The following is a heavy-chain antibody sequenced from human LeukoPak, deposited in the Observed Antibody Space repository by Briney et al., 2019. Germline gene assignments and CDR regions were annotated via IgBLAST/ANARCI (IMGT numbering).Heavy chain of an antibody. V-gene: IGHV1-2*04. CDR2: INPNSGGT. CDR1: GYTFTGYY. J-gene: IGHJ6*02. CDR3: ARDVSRLRSYVGATYGMDV. D-gene: IGHD3-16*01. Sequence: GASVKVSCKASGYTFTGYYMHWVRQAPGQGLEWMGWINPNSGGTNYAQKFQGWVTMTRDTSISTAYMELSRLRSDDTAVYYGARDVSRLRSYVGATYGMDVWGQGTTVTVSS.